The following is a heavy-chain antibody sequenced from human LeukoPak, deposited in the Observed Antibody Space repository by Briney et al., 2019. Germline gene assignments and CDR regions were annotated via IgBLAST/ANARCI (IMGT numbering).Heavy chain of an antibody. J-gene: IGHJ6*03. V-gene: IGHV3-30*04. CDR3: ARSYTYYSAFYYYYHMDV. Sequence: GGSLRLSCAASGFTFSSYAMHWVRQAPGKGLEWVAVISYDGSNKYYADSVKGRFTISRDNSKNTLYLQMNSLRAEDTAVYYCARSYTYYSAFYYYYHMDVWGKGTTVTISS. CDR2: ISYDGSNK. D-gene: IGHD3-10*01. CDR1: GFTFSSYA.